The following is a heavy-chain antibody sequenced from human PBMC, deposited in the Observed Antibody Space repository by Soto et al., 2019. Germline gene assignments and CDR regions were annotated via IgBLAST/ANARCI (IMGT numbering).Heavy chain of an antibody. CDR2: IYSGGST. V-gene: IGHV3-53*01. CDR1: GFTVSSNY. Sequence: GGSLRLSCAASGFTVSSNYMSWVRQAPGKGLEWVSVIYSGGSTYYADSVKGRFTISRDNSKNTLYLQMNSLRAEDTAVYYCARELWSNYYYYGMDVWGQGTTVTVSS. CDR3: ARELWSNYYYYGMDV. D-gene: IGHD2-21*01. J-gene: IGHJ6*02.